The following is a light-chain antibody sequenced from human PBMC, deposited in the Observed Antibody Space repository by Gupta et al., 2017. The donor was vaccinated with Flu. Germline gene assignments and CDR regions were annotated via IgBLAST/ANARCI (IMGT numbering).Light chain of an antibody. CDR1: NIGTRN. J-gene: IGLJ3*02. CDR3: HLWAGPDDHLV. V-gene: IGLV3-21*02. CDR2: DDS. Sequence: GQTATITGGANNIGTRNVHWYQRRPAQAPLLLVYDDSDRPSGIPERFSGSNSGTTATLTISRVEAGDEADYFCHLWAGPDDHLVFGGGTKLTVL.